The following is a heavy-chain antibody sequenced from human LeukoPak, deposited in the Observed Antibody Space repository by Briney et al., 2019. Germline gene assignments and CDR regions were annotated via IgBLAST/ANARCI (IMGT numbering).Heavy chain of an antibody. D-gene: IGHD6-13*01. CDR3: ASSSSSWYLDAFDI. V-gene: IGHV3-48*03. Sequence: PGRSLRLSCAASGFTFSSYEMNWVRQAPGKGLEWVSYISSSGSTIYYADSVKGRFTISRDNAKNSLYLQMNSLRAEDTAVYYCASSSSSWYLDAFDIWGQGTMVTVSS. CDR2: ISSSGSTI. J-gene: IGHJ3*02. CDR1: GFTFSSYE.